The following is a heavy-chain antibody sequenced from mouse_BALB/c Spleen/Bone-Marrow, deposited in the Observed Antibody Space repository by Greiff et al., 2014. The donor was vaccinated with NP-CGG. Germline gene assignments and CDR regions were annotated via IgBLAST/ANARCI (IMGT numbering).Heavy chain of an antibody. D-gene: IGHD1-1*01. V-gene: IGHV14-3*02. J-gene: IGHJ3*01. CDR1: GFNIKDTY. Sequence: VQLQQSGAELVKPGASVKLSCTASGFNIKDTYMHWVKQRPEQGLEWIGRIDPANGNTKYDQKFQGKATITADTSSNTAYLQLSSRTSEDAAVYYCAIYYYGSSGFAYWGQGTLVTVSA. CDR3: AIYYYGSSGFAY. CDR2: IDPANGNT.